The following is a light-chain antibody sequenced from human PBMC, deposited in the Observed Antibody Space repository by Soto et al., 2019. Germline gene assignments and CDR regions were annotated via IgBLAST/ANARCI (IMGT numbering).Light chain of an antibody. Sequence: QSGLTQPASVSGSPGQSITIPCTGTSSDVGGYNYVSWYQQHPGKAPKLMIYDVSNRPSGVSNRFSGSKSGNTASLTISGLQAQDEADYYCSSYTSSLYVFGTGTKVTVL. CDR2: DVS. CDR1: SSDVGGYNY. CDR3: SSYTSSLYV. J-gene: IGLJ1*01. V-gene: IGLV2-14*01.